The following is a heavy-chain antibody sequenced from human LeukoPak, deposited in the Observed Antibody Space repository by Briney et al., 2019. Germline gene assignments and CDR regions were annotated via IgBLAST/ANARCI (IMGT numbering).Heavy chain of an antibody. D-gene: IGHD6-6*01. V-gene: IGHV4-59*08. J-gene: IGHJ4*02. CDR1: GASISSDYY. CDR3: ARHRAYSSSSPFDY. CDR2: IYYTGST. Sequence: SETLSLTCTVSGASISSDYYWSWIRQPPGKGLEWIGYIYYTGSTNYNPSLKSRVTMFVDMSKNQFSLRLSSVTAADTAVYYCARHRAYSSSSPFDYWGQGTLATVSS.